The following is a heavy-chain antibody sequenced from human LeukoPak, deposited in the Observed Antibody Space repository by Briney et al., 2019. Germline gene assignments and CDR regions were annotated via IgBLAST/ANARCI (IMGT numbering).Heavy chain of an antibody. D-gene: IGHD1-14*01. J-gene: IGHJ4*02. V-gene: IGHV3-21*01. CDR1: GFTFSSYS. CDR2: ISSSSSHI. CDR3: ARTLRNDY. Sequence: GSLRLSCAASGFTFSSYSMNWVRQAPGKGLEWVSSISSSSSHIYYADSVKGRFTISRDNAKNSLYLQMNSLRAEDTAVYYCARTLRNDYWGQGTLVTVSS.